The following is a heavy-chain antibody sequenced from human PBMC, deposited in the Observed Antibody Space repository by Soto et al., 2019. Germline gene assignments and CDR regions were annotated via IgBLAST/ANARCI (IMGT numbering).Heavy chain of an antibody. J-gene: IGHJ6*02. D-gene: IGHD6-13*01. CDR1: GLTFSSYW. Sequence: PGGSLRLSCAASGLTFSSYWMHWVRQAPGKGLVWVSRINSDGSSTSYADSVKGRFTISRDNAKNTLYLQMNSLRAEDTAVYYCASGIYSSSWLWGHYYGMDVWGQGTTVTVSS. CDR2: INSDGSST. CDR3: ASGIYSSSWLWGHYYGMDV. V-gene: IGHV3-74*01.